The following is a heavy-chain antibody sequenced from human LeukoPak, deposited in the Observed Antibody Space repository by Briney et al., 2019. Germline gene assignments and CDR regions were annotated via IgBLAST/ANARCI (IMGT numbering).Heavy chain of an antibody. J-gene: IGHJ4*02. CDR3: AKDTEDSSGWTPASYFDY. D-gene: IGHD6-19*01. V-gene: IGHV3-23*01. Sequence: QAGGSLRLSCAVSGFTFSSYAMSWVRQAPGQGLEWVSAISGSGGSTYYADSVKGRFTISRDNSKNTLYLQMNSLRAEDTAVYYCAKDTEDSSGWTPASYFDYWGQGTLVTVSS. CDR2: ISGSGGST. CDR1: GFTFSSYA.